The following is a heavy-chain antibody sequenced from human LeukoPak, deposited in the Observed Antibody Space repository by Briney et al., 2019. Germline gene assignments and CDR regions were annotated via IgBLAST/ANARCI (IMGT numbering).Heavy chain of an antibody. CDR2: IWYDASNK. CDR1: GFTFSSFG. D-gene: IGHD4-17*01. J-gene: IGHJ2*01. Sequence: PGRSLTLSCAASGFTFSSFGMHWVRQAPGKGLEWVAVIWYDASNKYYGDSVKGRFTISRDNSKNTLYLQMNSLRAEDTAVYYCARDETVTPHWYFDLWGRGTLVTVSS. CDR3: ARDETVTPHWYFDL. V-gene: IGHV3-33*01.